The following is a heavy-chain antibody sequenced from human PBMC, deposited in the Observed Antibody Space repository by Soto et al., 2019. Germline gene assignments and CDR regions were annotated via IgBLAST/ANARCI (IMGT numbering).Heavy chain of an antibody. CDR2: MNPNSGKT. D-gene: IGHD6-19*01. J-gene: IGHJ4*02. Sequence: ASVKVSCKASGYTFTSYDINWVRQATGQGLEWMGWMNPNSGKTGYAQKFQGKVTMTRNTSISTAYMELSSLRSEDTAVYYCARGLAMAVAGDFDYWGQGTLVTVPQ. CDR1: GYTFTSYD. CDR3: ARGLAMAVAGDFDY. V-gene: IGHV1-8*01.